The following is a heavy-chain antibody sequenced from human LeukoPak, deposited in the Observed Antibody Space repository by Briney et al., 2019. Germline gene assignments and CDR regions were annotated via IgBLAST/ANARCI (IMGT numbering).Heavy chain of an antibody. CDR3: ARDPVGYYYDSSGYYYVD. CDR1: EGTLSSYA. V-gene: IGHV1-69*05. Sequence: SVKVSCKASEGTLSSYAISCVRQAPGPGLEWMGRIIPIFGTANYAQKFQGRVTTPTGESTSTAYMELSSLRSEDTAVYYCARDPVGYYYDSSGYYYVDWGQGTLVTVSS. CDR2: IIPIFGTA. J-gene: IGHJ4*02. D-gene: IGHD3-22*01.